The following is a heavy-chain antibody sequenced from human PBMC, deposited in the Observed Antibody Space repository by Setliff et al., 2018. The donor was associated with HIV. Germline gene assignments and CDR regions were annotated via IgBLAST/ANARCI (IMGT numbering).Heavy chain of an antibody. J-gene: IGHJ1*01. CDR3: ATIRAYYYDSSGQEYFQY. Sequence: ASVKVSCKLSGYTLTELSIHWVRQAPGKGLEWMGGFDPEDGETVYAQKLQGRVTMTEDTSTDTAYMELSSLRSEDTATYYCATIRAYYYDSSGQEYFQYWGHGTLVTVSS. D-gene: IGHD3-22*01. V-gene: IGHV1-24*01. CDR2: FDPEDGET. CDR1: GYTLTELS.